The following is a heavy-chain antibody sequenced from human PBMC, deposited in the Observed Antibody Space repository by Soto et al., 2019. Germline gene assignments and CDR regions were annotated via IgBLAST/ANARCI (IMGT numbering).Heavy chain of an antibody. CDR2: INLSGRT. V-gene: IGHV4-4*02. Sequence: SEPLSLTCTLSDGSVRAPDWWNWVRQSPDKGLEWIAEINLSGRTHYNPSLKSRVTMSVDTSKNQFSLRLSSVTAADTAIYYCATRITVFGLLIPPFDPWGQGTQVTVSS. D-gene: IGHD3-3*01. CDR3: ATRITVFGLLIPPFDP. CDR1: DGSVRAPDW. J-gene: IGHJ5*02.